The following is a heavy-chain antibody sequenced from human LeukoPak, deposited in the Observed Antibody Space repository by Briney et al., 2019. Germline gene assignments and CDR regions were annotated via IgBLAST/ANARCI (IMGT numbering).Heavy chain of an antibody. CDR3: ARHTTVVPPHYFDY. CDR2: VFYSGST. CDR1: GVSISSYY. D-gene: IGHD4-23*01. Sequence: PSETLSLTCTVSGVSISSYYWSWIRQPPGKGLEWIGYVFYSGSTNYNPSLKSRVTMLLGTSKNQISLKLSSVTAADTAMYYCARHTTVVPPHYFDYWGQGTLVTVSS. V-gene: IGHV4-59*08. J-gene: IGHJ4*02.